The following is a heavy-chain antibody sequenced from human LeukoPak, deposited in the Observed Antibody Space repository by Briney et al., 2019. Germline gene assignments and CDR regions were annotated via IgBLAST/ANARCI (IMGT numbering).Heavy chain of an antibody. CDR2: IVQSGRT. CDR1: GGSFSGYY. J-gene: IGHJ4*02. CDR3: ARGSVFMGYASFDY. Sequence: SETLSLTCTVYGGSFSGYYWTWIRQPPGKGLEWMAEIVQSGRTNYSPSLESRLTLSVDTSKNQFSLKLSSVTAADTAIYYCARGSVFMGYASFDYWGQGALVTVSS. D-gene: IGHD2-2*01. V-gene: IGHV4-34*12.